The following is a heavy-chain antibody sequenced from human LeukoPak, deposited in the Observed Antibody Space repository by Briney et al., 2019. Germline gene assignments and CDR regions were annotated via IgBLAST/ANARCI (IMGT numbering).Heavy chain of an antibody. J-gene: IGHJ3*02. Sequence: SETLSLTYTVSGGSISSYYWSWIRQPAGKGLEWIGRIHTSGSTNYNPSLKSRVTMSVDTSKNQFSLKLSSVTAADTAVYYCARDKYAYCGGDCLDAFDIWGQGTMVTVSS. CDR3: ARDKYAYCGGDCLDAFDI. CDR1: GGSISSYY. V-gene: IGHV4-4*07. D-gene: IGHD2-21*02. CDR2: IHTSGST.